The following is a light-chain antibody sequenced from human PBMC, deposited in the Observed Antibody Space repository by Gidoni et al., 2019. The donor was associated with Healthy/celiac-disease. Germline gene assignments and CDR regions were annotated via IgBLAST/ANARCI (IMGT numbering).Light chain of an antibody. Sequence: DIQITQSPSTLSSSLGDRVTITCRASQSISSWLSWYQQKPGKAPKLLIYKASSLESGVPSRFSGSGSGTEFTLTISSLQPDDFANYYCQQYNSYPWTFGQGTKVEIK. CDR3: QQYNSYPWT. CDR1: QSISSW. CDR2: KAS. V-gene: IGKV1-5*03. J-gene: IGKJ1*01.